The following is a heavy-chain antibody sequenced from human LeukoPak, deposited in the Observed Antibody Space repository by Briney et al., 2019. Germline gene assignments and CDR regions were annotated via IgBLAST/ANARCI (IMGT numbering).Heavy chain of an antibody. CDR1: GGSISSYY. CDR3: ARDQGAYCSSTSCYGWYFDL. D-gene: IGHD2-2*01. V-gene: IGHV4-4*07. CDR2: IYTSGSI. J-gene: IGHJ2*01. Sequence: PSETLSLTCTVSGGSISSYYWSWIRQPAGKGLEWIGRIYTSGSINYNPSLKSRVTMSVDTSKNQFSLKLSSVTAADTAVYYCARDQGAYCSSTSCYGWYFDLWGRGTLVTVSS.